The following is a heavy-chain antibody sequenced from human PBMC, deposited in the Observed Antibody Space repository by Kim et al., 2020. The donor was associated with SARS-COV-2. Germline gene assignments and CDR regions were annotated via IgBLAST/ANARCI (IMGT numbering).Heavy chain of an antibody. V-gene: IGHV1-3*01. CDR3: ARAVGYSSSWTFDY. D-gene: IGHD6-13*01. Sequence: SQKFQGRVTITRDTSASTAYMELSSLRSEDTAVYYCARAVGYSSSWTFDYWGQGTLVTVSS. J-gene: IGHJ4*02.